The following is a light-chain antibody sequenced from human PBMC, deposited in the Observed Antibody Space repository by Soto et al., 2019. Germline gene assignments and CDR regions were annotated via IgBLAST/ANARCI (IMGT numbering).Light chain of an antibody. Sequence: EGELAGSQGTRSLSPGRRATRSSRASQSVSSSYLGWQQQKPGHAPRLLIYDTSARAAVIPARSGGGGSATDFPTSSSTLEAEDFAVYSCQQYSSLWTFGEGTKVDIK. CDR2: DTS. V-gene: IGKV3-20*01. J-gene: IGKJ1*01. CDR3: QQYSSLWT. CDR1: QSVSSSY.